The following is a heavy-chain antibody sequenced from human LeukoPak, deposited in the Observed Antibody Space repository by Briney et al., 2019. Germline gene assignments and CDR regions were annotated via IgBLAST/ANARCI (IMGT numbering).Heavy chain of an antibody. Sequence: GGSLRLSCAASGFTFSSYAMHWVRQAPGKGLEWVAVISYDGSNKYYADSVKGRFTISRDNSKNTLSLQMMSLRAEDTAVYYCAKSRGVTMRGGFDYWGQGTLVTVSS. CDR2: ISYDGSNK. J-gene: IGHJ4*02. CDR1: GFTFSSYA. D-gene: IGHD2-21*02. CDR3: AKSRGVTMRGGFDY. V-gene: IGHV3-30-3*02.